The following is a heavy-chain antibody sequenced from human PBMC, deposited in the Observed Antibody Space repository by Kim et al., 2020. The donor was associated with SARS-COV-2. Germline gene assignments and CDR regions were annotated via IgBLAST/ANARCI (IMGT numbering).Heavy chain of an antibody. J-gene: IGHJ5*02. CDR2: IYYSGSS. CDR3: ARGGKGCNDGTCYTRWLDP. CDR1: AGSISAYY. D-gene: IGHD2-15*01. V-gene: IGHV4-59*13. Sequence: SETLSLTCTVSAGSISAYYWSWIRQPPGKGLEWIGYIYYSGSSSYNPSLKSRVTISIDTSKNQFSLKLYSVTTADTAVYYCARGGKGCNDGTCYTRWLDPWGQGTLVTVS.